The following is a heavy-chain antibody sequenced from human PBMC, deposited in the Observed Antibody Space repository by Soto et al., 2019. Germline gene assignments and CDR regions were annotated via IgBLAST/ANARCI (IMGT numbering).Heavy chain of an antibody. D-gene: IGHD5-18*01. V-gene: IGHV4-4*02. J-gene: IGHJ4*02. Sequence: SETLSLTCAVSGGSISSSNWWSWVRQPPGKGLEWIGEIYHSGSTNYNPSLKSRVTISVDKSKNQFSLKLNSVTAADTAVYYCARDNGYSYGYTLDHWGQGTLVTVSS. CDR1: GGSISSSNW. CDR3: ARDNGYSYGYTLDH. CDR2: IYHSGST.